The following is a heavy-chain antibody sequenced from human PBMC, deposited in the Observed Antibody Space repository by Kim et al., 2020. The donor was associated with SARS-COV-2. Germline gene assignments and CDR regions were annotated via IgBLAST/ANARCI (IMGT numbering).Heavy chain of an antibody. V-gene: IGHV4-39*07. CDR1: GGSIISASDY. Sequence: SETLSLTCTVSGGSIISASDYWGWLRQPQGKGLEWIGSIYYSGNTYYNPSLKSRVTISVDTSKNQLSLKLSSVTAADTAVYYCAREPMVRGVIRYFDYWGQGTLVTVSS. J-gene: IGHJ4*02. CDR3: AREPMVRGVIRYFDY. D-gene: IGHD3-10*01. CDR2: IYYSGNT.